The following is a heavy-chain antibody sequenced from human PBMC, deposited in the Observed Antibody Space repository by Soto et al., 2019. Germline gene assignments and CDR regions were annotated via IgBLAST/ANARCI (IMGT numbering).Heavy chain of an antibody. J-gene: IGHJ4*02. D-gene: IGHD3-16*02. V-gene: IGHV7-4-1*01. Sequence: RASVKVSCKASGYTFTSYAMNWVRQAPGQGLEWMGWINTNTGNPTYAQGFTGRFVFSLDTSVSTAYLQICSLKAEDTAVYYCARGPFLHLGELSLNDYWGQGTLVTVSS. CDR3: ARGPFLHLGELSLNDY. CDR1: GYTFTSYA. CDR2: INTNTGNP.